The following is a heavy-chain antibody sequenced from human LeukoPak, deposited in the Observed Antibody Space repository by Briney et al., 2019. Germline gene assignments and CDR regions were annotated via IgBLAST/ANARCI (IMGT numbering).Heavy chain of an antibody. D-gene: IGHD2-21*01. J-gene: IGHJ3*02. CDR1: GFTFSSYC. Sequence: PGGSLRLTCAASGFTFSSYCMSWVRQAPGKGLQWVANINQDGSEKYYVDSVKGRFTISRDNAKNSLNLQMSSLRAEDTAGYYCAREGLWVGLDSGKRRHPYWDIWGQRRIVAVSS. V-gene: IGHV3-7*04. CDR3: AREGLWVGLDSGKRRHPYWDI. CDR2: INQDGSEK.